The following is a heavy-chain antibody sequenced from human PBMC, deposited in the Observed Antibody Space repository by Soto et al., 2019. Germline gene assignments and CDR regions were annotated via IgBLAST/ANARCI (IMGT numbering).Heavy chain of an antibody. D-gene: IGHD6-13*01. Sequence: LYLTCAVSGGYIRRSNWCSWVLQPPGKGLEWIGEIYHSGSTNYNPSLKSRVTISVAKSKNQFSLKLSSVTAADTAVYYCAKEKTNSSSWYRDAFDIWGQGTLVTVSS. CDR2: IYHSGST. CDR3: AKEKTNSSSWYRDAFDI. CDR1: GGYIRRSNW. J-gene: IGHJ3*02. V-gene: IGHV4-4*02.